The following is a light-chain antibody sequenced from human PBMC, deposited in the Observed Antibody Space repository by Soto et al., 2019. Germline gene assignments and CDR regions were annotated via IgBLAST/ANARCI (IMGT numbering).Light chain of an antibody. CDR3: SSYAGDNNYVV. Sequence: QPVLTQPPSASGSPGQSVTISCTGTSSDVGGYDYVSWYQQPPGKAPKLLIYEVAKRPSGVPYRFSGSKSGNTASLTVSELQAEDEGDYYCSSYAGDNNYVVFGGGTQLTVL. J-gene: IGLJ2*01. CDR1: SSDVGGYDY. CDR2: EVA. V-gene: IGLV2-8*01.